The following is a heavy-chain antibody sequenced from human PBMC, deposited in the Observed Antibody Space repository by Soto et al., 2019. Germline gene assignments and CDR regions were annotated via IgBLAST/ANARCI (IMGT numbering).Heavy chain of an antibody. J-gene: IGHJ3*02. CDR3: AHRGRWPRGGAYDI. D-gene: IGHD4-17*01. Sequence: QITLKESGPTLVKPTQTLTLTCTFSGFSLSSSDVGVGWIRQAPGEALEWLALIYGDDDQRYSPSLRSRLIVTTDTAQNQVVLTMTYVDPVDTATYYCAHRGRWPRGGAYDIWGQGTMVTVSS. CDR2: IYGDDDQ. V-gene: IGHV2-5*02. CDR1: GFSLSSSDVG.